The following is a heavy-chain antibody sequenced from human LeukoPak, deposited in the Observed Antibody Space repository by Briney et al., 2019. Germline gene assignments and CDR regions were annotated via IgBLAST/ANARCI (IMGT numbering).Heavy chain of an antibody. V-gene: IGHV3-7*01. Sequence: GGSLRLSCAASGFTFSKHWMTRVRQAPGKGLEWVANMNQKGSEKYYVDSVRGRFTISRDNAKNSLYLQMNSLRAEDTAVYYCARRYMATSAEDFDYWGQGTLVTVSS. CDR3: ARRYMATSAEDFDY. J-gene: IGHJ4*02. CDR2: MNQKGSEK. D-gene: IGHD3-16*02. CDR1: GFTFSKHW.